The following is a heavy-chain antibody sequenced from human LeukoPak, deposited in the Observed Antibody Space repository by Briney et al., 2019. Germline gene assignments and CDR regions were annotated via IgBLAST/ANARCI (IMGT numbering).Heavy chain of an antibody. CDR1: GYTFTSYG. J-gene: IGHJ4*02. CDR3: ARDGIEVLRFLEWSLDY. Sequence: ASVKVSCKASGYTFTSYGISWVRQAPGQGLEWMGWISAYNGNTNYAQKLQGRVTMTTGTSTSTAYMELRSPRSDDTAVYYCARDGIEVLRFLEWSLDYWGQGTLVTVSS. D-gene: IGHD3-3*01. V-gene: IGHV1-18*01. CDR2: ISAYNGNT.